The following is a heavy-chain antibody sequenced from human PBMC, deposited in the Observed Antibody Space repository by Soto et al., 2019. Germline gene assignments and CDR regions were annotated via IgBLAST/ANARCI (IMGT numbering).Heavy chain of an antibody. CDR3: ARVVGQLWLLSRFEP. CDR1: GYTFTSYG. D-gene: IGHD5-18*01. CDR2: ISAYNGNT. Sequence: GASVKVSCKASGYTFTSYGISWVRQAPGQGLEWMGWISAYNGNTNYAQKLQGRVTMTTDTSTSTAYMELRSLRSDDTAVYYCARVVGQLWLLSRFEPWGQGTLVSVSS. V-gene: IGHV1-18*04. J-gene: IGHJ5*02.